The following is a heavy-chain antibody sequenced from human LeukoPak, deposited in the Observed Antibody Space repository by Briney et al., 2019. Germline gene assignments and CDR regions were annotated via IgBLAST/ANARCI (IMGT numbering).Heavy chain of an antibody. CDR3: ARQYYDFRSGYYDDGYYYGMDV. CDR2: IYYSGST. Sequence: SETLSLTCTVSGGSISSYYWSWIRQPPGKGLEWIGYIYYSGSTNYNPSLKSRVTISVDTSKNQFSLKLSSVTAADTAVYYCARQYYDFRSGYYDDGYYYGMDVWGQGTTVTVSS. V-gene: IGHV4-59*01. D-gene: IGHD3-3*01. J-gene: IGHJ6*02. CDR1: GGSISSYY.